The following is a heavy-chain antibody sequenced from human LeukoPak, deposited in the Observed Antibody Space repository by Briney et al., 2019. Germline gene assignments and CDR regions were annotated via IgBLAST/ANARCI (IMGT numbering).Heavy chain of an antibody. J-gene: IGHJ6*03. V-gene: IGHV1-8*01. D-gene: IGHD2-21*02. CDR3: ARGESYCGGDCYSYYYYYMDV. CDR1: GYTFTSYD. CDR2: MNPNSGNT. Sequence: ASVKVSCKASGYTFTSYDINWVRQATGQGPEWMGWMNPNSGNTGYAQKFQGRVTMTRNTSISTAYMELSSLRSEDTAVYYCARGESYCGGDCYSYYYYYMDVWGKGTTVTVSS.